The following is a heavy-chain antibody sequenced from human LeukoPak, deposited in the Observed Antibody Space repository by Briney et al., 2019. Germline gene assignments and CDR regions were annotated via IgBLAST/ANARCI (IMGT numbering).Heavy chain of an antibody. CDR1: GGSISSYY. Sequence: SETLSLTCTVSGGSISSYYWSWIRQPPGKGLEWIGYIYHSGSTYYNPSLKSRVTISVDRSKNQFSLKLSSVTAADTAVYYCARLNCGGDCYPLNWGQGTLVTVSS. CDR3: ARLNCGGDCYPLN. CDR2: IYHSGST. V-gene: IGHV4-59*12. D-gene: IGHD2-21*02. J-gene: IGHJ4*02.